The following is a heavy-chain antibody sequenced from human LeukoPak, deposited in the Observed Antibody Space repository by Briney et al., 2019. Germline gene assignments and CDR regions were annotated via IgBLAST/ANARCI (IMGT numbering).Heavy chain of an antibody. CDR3: ARNRVIAAAGIHYYYYGMDV. CDR1: GFTFSSYA. CDR2: ISSSGGST. Sequence: GGTLRLSCAASGFTFSSYAMHWLRQPPGKGLEYVSAISSSGGSTYYAHSVKGRFTLSRDNSKNTLYLQMGSLRAEDMAVYYCARNRVIAAAGIHYYYYGMDVWGQGTTVTVSS. V-gene: IGHV3-64*01. D-gene: IGHD6-13*01. J-gene: IGHJ6*02.